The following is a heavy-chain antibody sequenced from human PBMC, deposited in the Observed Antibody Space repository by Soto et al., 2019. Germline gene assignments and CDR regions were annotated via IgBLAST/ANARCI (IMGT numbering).Heavy chain of an antibody. CDR3: VTTRDGTTYFPY. D-gene: IGHD1-7*01. CDR2: IYPGDSDT. J-gene: IGHJ4*02. Sequence: GESLKISCQGSGYSFASYWIGWVRQMPGKDLEWMGIIYPGDSDTRYSPSFQGHVTISVDRSTGTGYLQWNSLKASDTAMYYCVTTRDGTTYFPYWGQGTLVTVSS. V-gene: IGHV5-51*01. CDR1: GYSFASYW.